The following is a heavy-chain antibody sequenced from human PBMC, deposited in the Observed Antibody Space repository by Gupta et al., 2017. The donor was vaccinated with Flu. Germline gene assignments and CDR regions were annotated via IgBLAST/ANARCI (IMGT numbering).Heavy chain of an antibody. CDR1: GFTFSSYW. V-gene: IGHV3-74*01. Sequence: EVQLVESGGGLVQPGGSLRLSCAASGFTFSSYWMHWVRQAPGKGLVWVSRINSDGSSTSYADSVKGRFTISRDNAKNTLYLQMNSLRAEDTAVYYCARDGWGGYSYAHLDYWGQGTLVTVSS. J-gene: IGHJ4*02. CDR2: INSDGSST. CDR3: ARDGWGGYSYAHLDY. D-gene: IGHD5-18*01.